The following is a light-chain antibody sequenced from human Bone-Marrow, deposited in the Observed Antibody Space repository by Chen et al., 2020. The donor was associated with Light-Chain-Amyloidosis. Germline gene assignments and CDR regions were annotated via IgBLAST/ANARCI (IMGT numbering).Light chain of an antibody. CDR2: EDD. CDR1: SGSIATNY. Sequence: NFMLTQPHSVSESPGKTVIISCTRSSGSIATNYVQWYPQRPGSSPTTVIYEDDQRPSGVPDRFSGSIDRSSNSTSLTISGLKTEDEADYYCQSYQGSSQGVFGGGTKLTVL. J-gene: IGLJ3*02. CDR3: QSYQGSSQGV. V-gene: IGLV6-57*01.